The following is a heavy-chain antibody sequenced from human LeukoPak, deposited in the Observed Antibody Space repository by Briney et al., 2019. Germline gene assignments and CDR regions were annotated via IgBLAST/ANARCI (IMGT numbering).Heavy chain of an antibody. V-gene: IGHV3-48*04. J-gene: IGHJ4*02. D-gene: IGHD6-19*01. Sequence: GGSLRLSCAASGFTFSTYHMNWVRQAPGKGLEWVSYIISSSSSIYYADSVKGRFTISRDNAKNSLYLQMNSLRGDDTAVYYCARDQAVGSFDYWGQGTLVTVSS. CDR2: IISSSSSI. CDR3: ARDQAVGSFDY. CDR1: GFTFSTYH.